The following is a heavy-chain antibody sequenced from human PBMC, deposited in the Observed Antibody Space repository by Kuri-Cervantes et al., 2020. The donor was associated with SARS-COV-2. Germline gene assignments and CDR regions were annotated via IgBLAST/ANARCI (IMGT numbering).Heavy chain of an antibody. V-gene: IGHV4-38-2*01. CDR1: GYSISSGYY. Sequence: SETLSLTCAVSGYSISSGYYWGWIRQPPGKGLEWIGSIYHSGSTYYNPSLKSRVTISVDTSKNQFSLKLSSVTAADTAVYYCARQGGYSSSSLDYWGQGTLVTASS. CDR2: IYHSGST. J-gene: IGHJ4*02. D-gene: IGHD6-6*01. CDR3: ARQGGYSSSSLDY.